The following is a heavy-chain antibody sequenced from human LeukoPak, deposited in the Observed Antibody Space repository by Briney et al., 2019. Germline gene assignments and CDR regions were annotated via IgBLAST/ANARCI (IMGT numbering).Heavy chain of an antibody. Sequence: GGSLRLSCSASAFSFRNYDMRWVRHPTGKGLEWVSAVGTGGDTYYAGSVKGRLTVVRENATNTLYLQMNSLRAGDTAMYYCARRSAAAGIDAFDIWGQGTMVTVSS. CDR3: ARRSAAAGIDAFDI. CDR1: AFSFRNYD. V-gene: IGHV3-13*01. CDR2: VGTGGDT. J-gene: IGHJ3*02. D-gene: IGHD1-1*01.